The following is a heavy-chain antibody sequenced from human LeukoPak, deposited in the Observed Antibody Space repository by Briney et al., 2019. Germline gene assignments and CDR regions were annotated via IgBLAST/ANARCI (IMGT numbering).Heavy chain of an antibody. Sequence: GGSLRLSCAASGFTFSSYAMSWVREAPGTGLEWVSAISGSGGSTYYADSVKGRFTISRDNSKHTLYLQMNSLRAEDTAVYYCAKDRYSYGNDKNDYWGQGTRVTVSS. J-gene: IGHJ4*02. CDR2: ISGSGGST. CDR1: GFTFSSYA. D-gene: IGHD5-18*01. V-gene: IGHV3-23*01. CDR3: AKDRYSYGNDKNDY.